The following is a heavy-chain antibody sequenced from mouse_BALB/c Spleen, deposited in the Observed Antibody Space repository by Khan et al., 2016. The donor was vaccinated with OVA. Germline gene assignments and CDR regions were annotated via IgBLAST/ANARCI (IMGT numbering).Heavy chain of an antibody. V-gene: IGHV1-18*01. D-gene: IGHD2-14*01. CDR2: IIPNNGGT. CDR1: GYTFTEYT. J-gene: IGHJ3*01. CDR3: ARDGAYYRYSWFAY. Sequence: EVQLQQSGPELVKPGASVKISCRTSGYTFTEYTMHWVKQSHGKSLEWIGGIIPNNGGTKYNQKFKDKATLTIYKSSSTAYMELRSLTSEDSAVSYCARDGAYYRYSWFAYWGQGTLVAVSA.